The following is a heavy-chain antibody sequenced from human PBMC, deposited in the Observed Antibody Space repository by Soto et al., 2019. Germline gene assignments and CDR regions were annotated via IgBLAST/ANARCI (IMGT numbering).Heavy chain of an antibody. Sequence: GGSLRLSCAASGFTFSSHWMSWVRQTPGKGLEWVVSIKQDGSDKYYVDSVKGRFTISRDNVKNSLYLQMNSLRAEDTAVYYCARFCSGGSCYPLYYYFYMDLWGKGTTVTVSS. J-gene: IGHJ6*03. D-gene: IGHD2-15*01. CDR2: IKQDGSDK. V-gene: IGHV3-7*01. CDR3: ARFCSGGSCYPLYYYFYMDL. CDR1: GFTFSSHW.